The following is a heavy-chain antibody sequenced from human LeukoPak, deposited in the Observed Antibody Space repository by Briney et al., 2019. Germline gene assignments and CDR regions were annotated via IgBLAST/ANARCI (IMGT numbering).Heavy chain of an antibody. CDR2: ISAYNGNT. CDR1: GYTFTSYG. Sequence: ASAKVSCKASGYTFTSYGISWVRQAPGQGLEWMGWISAYNGNTNYAQKLQGRVTMTTDTSTSTAYMELRSLRSDGTAVYYCARVSPQWLVELGYMDVWGKGTTVTVSS. V-gene: IGHV1-18*01. J-gene: IGHJ6*03. CDR3: ARVSPQWLVELGYMDV. D-gene: IGHD6-19*01.